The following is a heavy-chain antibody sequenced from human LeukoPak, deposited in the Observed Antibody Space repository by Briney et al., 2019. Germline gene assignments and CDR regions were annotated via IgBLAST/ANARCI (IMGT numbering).Heavy chain of an antibody. CDR1: GGSISSYY. CDR2: IYTSGST. D-gene: IGHD6-19*01. J-gene: IGHJ6*03. V-gene: IGHV4-4*07. Sequence: PSETLSLTCTVSGGSISSYYWSWIRQPAGKGLEWIGRIYTSGSTNYNPSLKSRVTMSVDTSKNQFSLKLSSVTAADTAVYYCARDRGVGSYLVSSSANVYYMDVWGKGTTVTVSS. CDR3: ARDRGVGSYLVSSSANVYYMDV.